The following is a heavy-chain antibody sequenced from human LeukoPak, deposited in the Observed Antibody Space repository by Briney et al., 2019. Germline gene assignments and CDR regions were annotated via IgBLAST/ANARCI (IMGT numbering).Heavy chain of an antibody. CDR2: ISGSNDT. V-gene: IGHV3-23*01. CDR3: GKEHAGTGPYYFDQ. D-gene: IGHD1-1*01. J-gene: IGHJ4*02. Sequence: GGSLRLSCAASGFTFSFYAMSWGRQTPGKVLGMVSSISGSNDTYYADSVKGRFTISSDNSKDTLSLQMNSLRAEDTATYYCGKEHAGTGPYYFDQWGQGTLVTVSS. CDR1: GFTFSFYA.